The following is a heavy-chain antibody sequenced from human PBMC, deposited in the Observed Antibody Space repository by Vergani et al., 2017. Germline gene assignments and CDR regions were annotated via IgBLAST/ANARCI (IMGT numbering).Heavy chain of an antibody. D-gene: IGHD1-26*01. CDR3: AKGGPGGYFDY. CDR2: IKQDGSEK. J-gene: IGHJ4*02. V-gene: IGHV3-7*03. CDR1: GFTFSSYW. Sequence: EVQLVESGGGLVQPGGSLRLSCAASGFTFSSYWMSWVRQAPGKGLEWVANIKQDGSEKDYVDSVKGRFTISRDNAKNSLYLQMNSLRAEDTAVYDCAKGGPGGYFDYWGQGTLVTVSS.